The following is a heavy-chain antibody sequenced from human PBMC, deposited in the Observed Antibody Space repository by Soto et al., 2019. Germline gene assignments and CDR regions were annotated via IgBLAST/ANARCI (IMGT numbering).Heavy chain of an antibody. Sequence: EVQLLESGGGLVQPGGSLRLSCAASGFTFSSYAMSWVRQAPGKGLEWVSAISGSGGSTYYADSVKGRFTISRDNSKNTLYLQMNSLRAEDTAVYYWAKDPNTGDYYYYYYMDVWGKGTTVTVSS. V-gene: IGHV3-23*01. CDR3: AKDPNTGDYYYYYYMDV. CDR1: GFTFSSYA. D-gene: IGHD2-21*02. CDR2: ISGSGGST. J-gene: IGHJ6*03.